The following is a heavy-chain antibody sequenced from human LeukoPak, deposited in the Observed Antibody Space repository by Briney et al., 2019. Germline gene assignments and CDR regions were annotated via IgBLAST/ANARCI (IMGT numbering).Heavy chain of an antibody. V-gene: IGHV1-69*05. D-gene: IGHD3-16*01. CDR3: ARVGRALWGSQDYFDY. J-gene: IGHJ4*02. CDR1: GGTFSSYA. CDR2: IIPIFGTA. Sequence: SVMVSCKASGGTFSSYAISWVRQAPGQGLEWMGGIIPIFGTANYAQKFQGRVTITTDESTSTAYMELSRLRSDDTAVYYCARVGRALWGSQDYFDYWGQGTLVTVSS.